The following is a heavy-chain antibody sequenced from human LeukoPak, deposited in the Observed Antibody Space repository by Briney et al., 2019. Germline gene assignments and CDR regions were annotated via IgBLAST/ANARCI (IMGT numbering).Heavy chain of an antibody. V-gene: IGHV4-30-4*01. J-gene: IGHJ4*02. D-gene: IGHD2/OR15-2a*01. CDR3: ARRSGDDYFRADY. Sequence: SRTLSLTCTVSGGSISSGDYYWSWIRQPPGKGLEWIGYIYYSGSTYYNPSLKSRVTISVDTSKNQFSLKLSSVTAADTAVYYCARRSGDDYFRADYWGQGTLVTVSS. CDR2: IYYSGST. CDR1: GGSISSGDYY.